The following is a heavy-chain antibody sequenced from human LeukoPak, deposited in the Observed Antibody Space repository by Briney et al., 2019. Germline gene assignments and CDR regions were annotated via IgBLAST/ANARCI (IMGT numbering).Heavy chain of an antibody. CDR2: TRNKANSYTT. D-gene: IGHD2-15*01. Sequence: GGSLRLSCAASGFTFSDHYMDWVRQAPGKGREWVGRTRNKANSYTTEYAASVKGRFTISRDDSKNSLYLQMNSLKTEDTAVYYCARDRPCSGGSCYSSFYGMDVWGQGATVTVSS. CDR1: GFTFSDHY. V-gene: IGHV3-72*01. CDR3: ARDRPCSGGSCYSSFYGMDV. J-gene: IGHJ6*02.